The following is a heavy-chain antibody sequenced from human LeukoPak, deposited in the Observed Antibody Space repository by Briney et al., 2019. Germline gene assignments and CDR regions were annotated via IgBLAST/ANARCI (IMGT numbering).Heavy chain of an antibody. CDR2: IYYSGST. D-gene: IGHD6-19*01. V-gene: IGHV4-59*08. J-gene: IGHJ4*02. CDR1: GGSISSSY. Sequence: PSETLSLTCTVSGGSISSSYWSWIRQPPGKGLEWIGYIYYSGSTNYNPSFKSRVAISVDTSKNQFSLKLSSVTAADTAVYYCATWGIAVAGTFDYWGQGTLVTVSA. CDR3: ATWGIAVAGTFDY.